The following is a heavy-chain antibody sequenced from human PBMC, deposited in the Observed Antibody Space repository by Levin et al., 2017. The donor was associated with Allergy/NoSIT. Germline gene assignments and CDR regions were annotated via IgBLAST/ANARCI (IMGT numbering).Heavy chain of an antibody. CDR1: GGTFSSYA. D-gene: IGHD6-25*01. CDR2: IIPIFGTA. Sequence: ASVKVSCKASGGTFSSYAISWVRQAPGQGLEWMGGIIPIFGTANYAQKFQGRVTITADKSTSTAYMELSSLRSEDTAVYYCASSRSFEYSSGDFDYWGQGTLVTVSS. J-gene: IGHJ4*02. V-gene: IGHV1-69*06. CDR3: ASSRSFEYSSGDFDY.